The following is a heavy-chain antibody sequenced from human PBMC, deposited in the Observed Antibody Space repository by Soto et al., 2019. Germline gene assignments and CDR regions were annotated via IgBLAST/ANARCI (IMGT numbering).Heavy chain of an antibody. D-gene: IGHD3-9*01. Sequence: PSETLSLTCTVAGGSISSSSYYWGWIRPPPGKGLEWIGSIYYSGSTYYNPSLKSRVTISVDTSKNQFSLKLSSVTAADTAVYYCASAYDILTGYYKVSNWFDPWGQGTLVTVSS. J-gene: IGHJ5*02. CDR3: ASAYDILTGYYKVSNWFDP. CDR2: IYYSGST. V-gene: IGHV4-39*01. CDR1: GGSISSSSYY.